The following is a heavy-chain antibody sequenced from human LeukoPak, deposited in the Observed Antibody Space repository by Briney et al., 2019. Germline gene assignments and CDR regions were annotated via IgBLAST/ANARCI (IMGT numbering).Heavy chain of an antibody. V-gene: IGHV1-69*06. D-gene: IGHD3-10*01. CDR2: IIPIFGTT. CDR1: GGTFSSYA. CDR3: ASNYYYGSGFN. J-gene: IGHJ3*01. Sequence: ASVKVSCKASGGTFSSYAISWVRQAPGQGLEWMGGIIPIFGTTNYAQKFQGRVTITADKSTSTAYMELSSLRSEDTAVYYCASNYYYGSGFNWGQGTMVTVSS.